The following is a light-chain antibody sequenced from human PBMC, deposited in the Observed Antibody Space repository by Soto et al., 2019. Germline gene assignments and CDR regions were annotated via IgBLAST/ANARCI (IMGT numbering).Light chain of an antibody. CDR1: SSDIGGYDY. CDR3: SSYAGSNNLV. Sequence: HSVLTQPPSASGSPGQSVTISCPGTSSDIGGYDYVSWYQQHPGKAPKLIIYEVSKRPSGVPDRFSGSKSGNTASLTVSGLQAEDEADYYCSSYAGSNNLVFAGGTK. J-gene: IGLJ3*02. V-gene: IGLV2-8*01. CDR2: EVS.